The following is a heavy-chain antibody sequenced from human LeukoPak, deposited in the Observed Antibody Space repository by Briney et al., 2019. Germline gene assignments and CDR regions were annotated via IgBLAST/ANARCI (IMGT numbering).Heavy chain of an antibody. Sequence: ASVKISCKASGYTFTSNHIHCVRQAPGQGLEWMGVINPSGDSTSYAQKFQGRVTMTRDTSTSTVYMELSSLRSEDTAIYYCAKLAASETGEGSWGQGTLVTVSS. D-gene: IGHD6-13*01. CDR1: GYTFTSNH. J-gene: IGHJ5*02. CDR2: INPSGDST. CDR3: AKLAASETGEGS. V-gene: IGHV1-46*01.